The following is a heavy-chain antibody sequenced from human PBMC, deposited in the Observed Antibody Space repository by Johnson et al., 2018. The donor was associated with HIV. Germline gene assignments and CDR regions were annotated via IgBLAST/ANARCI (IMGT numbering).Heavy chain of an antibody. CDR2: ISYDVSNK. J-gene: IGHJ3*02. CDR1: GFTFSSYA. D-gene: IGHD3-10*01. Sequence: QVKLVESGGGVVQPGRSLRLSCAASGFTFSSYAMHWVRQAPGKGLEWVAVISYDVSNKYYADSVKGRFTISRDNSKNTLYLQMNSLRAEDTAVYSCARGQHYYSGSGSYYNGGFDIWGQGTMVTVSS. CDR3: ARGQHYYSGSGSYYNGGFDI. V-gene: IGHV3-30-3*01.